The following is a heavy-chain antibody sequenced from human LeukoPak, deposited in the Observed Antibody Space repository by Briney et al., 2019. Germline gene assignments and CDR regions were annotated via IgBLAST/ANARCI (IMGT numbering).Heavy chain of an antibody. V-gene: IGHV1-2*06. Sequence: ASVKVSCKASGYTFTGYYMHWVRQAPGQGLEWMGRINPNSGGTNYAQKFQGRVTMTRDTSISTAYKELSRLRSDDTAVYYCARQHVRGFGVVTPVLNWFDPWGQGTLVTVSS. J-gene: IGHJ5*02. CDR2: INPNSGGT. D-gene: IGHD3-3*01. CDR3: ARQHVRGFGVVTPVLNWFDP. CDR1: GYTFTGYY.